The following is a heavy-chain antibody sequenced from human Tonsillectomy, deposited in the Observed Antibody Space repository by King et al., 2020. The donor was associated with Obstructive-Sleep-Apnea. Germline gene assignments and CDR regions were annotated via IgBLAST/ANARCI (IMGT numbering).Heavy chain of an antibody. CDR2: ISSSSGFR. CDR1: GFTFSDYR. V-gene: IGHV3-21*01. J-gene: IGHJ4*02. Sequence: VQLVESGGGLVKPGGSLRLSCVVSGFTFSDYRMNWVRQAPGKGLEWVSSISSSSGFRYYADSVKGRFTISRDNAKNSLYLQMNSLRAEETAVYYCARDPGNGAWYTVDYWGQGTLVTVSS. CDR3: ARDPGNGAWYTVDY. D-gene: IGHD6-19*01.